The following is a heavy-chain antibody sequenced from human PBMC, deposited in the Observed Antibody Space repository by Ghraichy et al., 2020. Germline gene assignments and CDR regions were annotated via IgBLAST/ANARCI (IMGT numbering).Heavy chain of an antibody. J-gene: IGHJ6*03. CDR1: GGSFSGYY. Sequence: SQTLSLTCAVYGGSFSGYYWSWIRQPPGKGLEWIGEINHSGSTNYNPSLKSRVTISVDTSKNQFSLKLSSVTAADTAVYYCARGVRKYQLLGRGPYYYYMDVWGKGTTVTVSS. CDR3: ARGVRKYQLLGRGPYYYYMDV. CDR2: INHSGST. V-gene: IGHV4-34*01. D-gene: IGHD2-2*01.